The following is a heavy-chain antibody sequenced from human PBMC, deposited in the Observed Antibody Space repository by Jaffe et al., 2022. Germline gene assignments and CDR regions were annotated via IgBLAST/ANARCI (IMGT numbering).Heavy chain of an antibody. CDR2: INAGNGNT. V-gene: IGHV1-3*01. J-gene: IGHJ4*02. Sequence: QVQLVQSGAEVKKPGASVKVSCKASGYTFTSYAMHWVRQAPGQRLEWMGWINAGNGNTKYSQKFQGRVTITRDTSASTAYMELSSLRSEDTAVYYCAKEITIFGVVIIPYWGQGTLVTVSS. D-gene: IGHD3-3*01. CDR3: AKEITIFGVVIIPY. CDR1: GYTFTSYA.